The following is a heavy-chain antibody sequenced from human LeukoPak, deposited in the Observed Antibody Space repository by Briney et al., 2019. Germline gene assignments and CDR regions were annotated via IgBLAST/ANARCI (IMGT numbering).Heavy chain of an antibody. CDR3: AREAEAAAGFFDY. CDR2: IYYSGST. Sequence: PSGTLCLTCTVSGGSLSSYYWSWIRQTPGKGLEWIGYIYYSGSTNYNPSPKSRVTISVDTSKNQFSLKLSSVTAADTAVYYCAREAEAAAGFFDYWGQGTLVTVSS. J-gene: IGHJ4*02. CDR1: GGSLSSYY. V-gene: IGHV4-59*01. D-gene: IGHD6-13*01.